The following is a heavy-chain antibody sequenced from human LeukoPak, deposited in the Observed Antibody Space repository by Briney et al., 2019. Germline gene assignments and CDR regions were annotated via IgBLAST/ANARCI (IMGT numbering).Heavy chain of an antibody. D-gene: IGHD3-3*01. CDR2: IYHSGST. J-gene: IGHJ6*03. CDR3: ARHSGPYYDFWSGYYRDYYYYYMDV. V-gene: IGHV4-38-2*01. CDR1: GYSISSGYY. Sequence: SETLSLTCAVSGYSISSGYYWGWIRQPPGKGLEWIGSIYHSGSTYYNPSLKSRVTISVDTSKNQFSLKLSSVTAADTAVYYCARHSGPYYDFWSGYYRDYYYYYMDVWGKGTTVTASS.